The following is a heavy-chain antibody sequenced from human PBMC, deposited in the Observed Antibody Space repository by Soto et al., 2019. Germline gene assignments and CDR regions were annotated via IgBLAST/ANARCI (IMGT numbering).Heavy chain of an antibody. J-gene: IGHJ4*02. CDR3: AKEDLLRGYSGYGHFDY. Sequence: EVQLVESGGDLVQPGRSLRLSCAASGFTFDYYAMHWVRQAPGKGLEWVSGISWNSGSIGYADSVRGRFTISRDNSRNSLYLQMSSLRAEDTAFYYYAKEDLLRGYSGYGHFDYWGLGTLVTVSS. CDR2: ISWNSGSI. CDR1: GFTFDYYA. D-gene: IGHD5-12*01. V-gene: IGHV3-9*01.